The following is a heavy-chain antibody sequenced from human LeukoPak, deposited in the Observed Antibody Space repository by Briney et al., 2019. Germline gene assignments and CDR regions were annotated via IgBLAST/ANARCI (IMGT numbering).Heavy chain of an antibody. CDR2: IIGSGGST. CDR1: RFTSSTYA. CDR3: ARHVWFGEHNGHENWFDP. J-gene: IGHJ5*02. V-gene: IGHV3-23*01. D-gene: IGHD3-10*01. Sequence: GGSLRLSCAAPRFTSSTYAISWVRQTPRKGLECVSPIIGSGGSTYYADFVKGRFTISRDNSKNTRYLQINSVRAEDTAVYYCARHVWFGEHNGHENWFDPWGEGTLVIVSS.